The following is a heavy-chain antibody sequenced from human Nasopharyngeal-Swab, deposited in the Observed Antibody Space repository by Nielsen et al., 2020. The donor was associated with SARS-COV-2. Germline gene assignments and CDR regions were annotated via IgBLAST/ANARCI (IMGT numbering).Heavy chain of an antibody. J-gene: IGHJ4*02. Sequence: SETLSLTCTVSGGSISSSSYYWGWIRQPPGKGLEWIGSIYYSGSTYYSPSLKSRVTISVDTSKNQFSLKLSSVTAADTAVYYCATDYRDFFDYWGQGTLVTVSS. CDR3: ATDYRDFFDY. CDR1: GGSISSSSYY. V-gene: IGHV4-39*02. CDR2: IYYSGST. D-gene: IGHD4-11*01.